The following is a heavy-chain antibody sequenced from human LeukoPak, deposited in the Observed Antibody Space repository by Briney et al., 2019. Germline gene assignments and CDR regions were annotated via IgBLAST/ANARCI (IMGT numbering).Heavy chain of an antibody. J-gene: IGHJ4*02. V-gene: IGHV3-21*01. CDR2: ISSSSTYI. CDR1: GFYFSTYY. Sequence: PGGSLRLSCAASGFYFSTYYVNWVRQAPGKGLEWVSCISSSSTYIYYADSVRGRFAISRDNAKNSLYLQMNSLRAEDTAVYHCARENHGSFDYWGQGSLVTVSS. D-gene: IGHD1-14*01. CDR3: ARENHGSFDY.